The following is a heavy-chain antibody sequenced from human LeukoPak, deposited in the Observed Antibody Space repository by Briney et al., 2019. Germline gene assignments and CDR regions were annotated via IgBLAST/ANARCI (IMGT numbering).Heavy chain of an antibody. D-gene: IGHD1-26*01. CDR3: ARYRYSTDFFDY. CDR1: GGSISSYY. V-gene: IGHV4-59*01. CDR2: IYYSENT. Sequence: PSETLSLTCTVSGGSISSYYWSWIRQPPGKGLEWIGYIYYSENTNYNPSLKSRVTISVDTSKNQFSLKLSSVTAADTAMYYCARYRYSTDFFDYWGQGTLVTVSS. J-gene: IGHJ4*02.